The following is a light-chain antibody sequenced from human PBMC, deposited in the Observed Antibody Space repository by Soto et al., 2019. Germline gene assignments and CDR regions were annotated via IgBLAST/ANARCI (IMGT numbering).Light chain of an antibody. Sequence: QSVLTQPRSVSGSPGQSVTISCTGTNSYIGNYNYVSWYQQHPGKAPKVMIYDVSKRPSGVPDRFSGSKSDNTASLTISGLQDEDEADYYSCSYPGSHTWVFGGGTKLTVL. CDR1: NSYIGNYNY. J-gene: IGLJ3*02. CDR3: CSYPGSHTWV. CDR2: DVS. V-gene: IGLV2-11*01.